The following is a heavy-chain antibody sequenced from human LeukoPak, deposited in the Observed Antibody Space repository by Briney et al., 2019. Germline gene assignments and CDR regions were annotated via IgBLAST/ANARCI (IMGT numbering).Heavy chain of an antibody. V-gene: IGHV1-2*06. CDR2: INPNSGGT. J-gene: IGHJ4*02. CDR3: ARVSNTGIQLWSPIFDY. Sequence: ASVKVSCKASGYTFTGYYMHWVRQAPGQGLERMGRINPNSGGTNYAQKFQGRVTMTRDTSISTAYMELSRLRSDDTAVYYCARVSNTGIQLWSPIFDYWGQGTLVTVSS. D-gene: IGHD5-18*01. CDR1: GYTFTGYY.